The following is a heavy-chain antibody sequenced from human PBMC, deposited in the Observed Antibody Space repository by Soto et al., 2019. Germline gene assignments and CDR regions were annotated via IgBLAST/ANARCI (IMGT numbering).Heavy chain of an antibody. J-gene: IGHJ5*02. D-gene: IGHD2-15*01. CDR3: ARDYCSGGSCYWFWFDP. V-gene: IGHV4-59*11. CDR1: GRSISDRY. Sequence: SESLSLTSTFVGRSISDRYWRLLREPPGKRLEWIGYIYYSGSTNYNPSLKSRVTISVDTSKNHFSLKLSSVTAADTAVYYCARDYCSGGSCYWFWFDPWGQGTLVTVS. CDR2: IYYSGST.